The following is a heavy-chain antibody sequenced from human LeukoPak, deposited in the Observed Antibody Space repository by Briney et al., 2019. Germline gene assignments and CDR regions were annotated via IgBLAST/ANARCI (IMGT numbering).Heavy chain of an antibody. J-gene: IGHJ4*02. CDR1: GGSISSGGYY. CDR2: IYYNGST. Sequence: SQTLSLTCTVSGGSISSGGYYWSWIRQHPGKGLEWIGYIYYNGSTYYNPSLKSRVTISVDTSKNQFSLKLSSVTAADTAVYYCARESPNTAMVTGGVDYWGQGTLVTVSS. CDR3: ARESPNTAMVTGGVDY. D-gene: IGHD5-18*01. V-gene: IGHV4-31*03.